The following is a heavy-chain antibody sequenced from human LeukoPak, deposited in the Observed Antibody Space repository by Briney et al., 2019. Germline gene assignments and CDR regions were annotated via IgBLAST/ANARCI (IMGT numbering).Heavy chain of an antibody. CDR1: GGSFTDYF. D-gene: IGHD1-26*01. V-gene: IGHV4-39*07. Sequence: SETLSLTCTVSGGSFTDYFWGWIRQPPGKGLEWIGSIYYSGRTFYNPSLKNRVSISLDTSKGQFSLNLDSVTTADTAVYFCTRDRAHGTQDYWGQGTLVTVS. CDR3: TRDRAHGTQDY. J-gene: IGHJ4*02. CDR2: IYYSGRT.